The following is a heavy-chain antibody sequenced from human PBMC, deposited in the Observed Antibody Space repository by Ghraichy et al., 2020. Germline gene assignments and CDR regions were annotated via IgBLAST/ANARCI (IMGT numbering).Heavy chain of an antibody. D-gene: IGHD5-12*01. CDR1: GGTFSLSA. Sequence: SVKVSCKASGGTFSLSALLFLRPSPLQGLSCLFGIIPIFGPSNYAPKFHFRVPLTADESTITAYMELSSLRSEDTSVYYCARGQYSGYDYWGQGTLVTVSS. V-gene: IGHV1-69*13. CDR2: IIPIFGPS. CDR3: ARGQYSGYDY. J-gene: IGHJ4*02.